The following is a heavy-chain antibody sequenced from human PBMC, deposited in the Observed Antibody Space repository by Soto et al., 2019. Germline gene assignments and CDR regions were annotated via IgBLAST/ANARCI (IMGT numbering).Heavy chain of an antibody. D-gene: IGHD2-15*01. V-gene: IGHV4-34*01. CDR2: INHSGST. CDR3: ARGGPISGGSRYRPASSLDE. J-gene: IGHJ4*02. Sequence: TLSLTCAVYGGSFSGYYWSWIRQPPGKGLEWIGEINHSGSTNYNPSLKSRVTISVDTSKNQFSLKLSSVTAADTAVYYCARGGPISGGSRYRPASSLDEWGQGTLVTVSS. CDR1: GGSFSGYY.